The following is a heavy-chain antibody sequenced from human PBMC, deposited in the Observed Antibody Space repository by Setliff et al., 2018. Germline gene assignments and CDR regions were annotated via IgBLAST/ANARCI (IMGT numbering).Heavy chain of an antibody. CDR1: GFDFKTHW. V-gene: IGHV3-7*01. D-gene: IGHD3-10*01. CDR2: IKQDGSEK. J-gene: IGHJ3*02. CDR3: ARIRRAFDI. Sequence: GGSLRLSCAASGFDFKTHWMDWARQAPGKGLEWVANIKQDGSEKYYVDSVKGRFTISRDNAKNSLYLQMNSLRAEDTAVYYCARIRRAFDIWGQGTMVTVSS.